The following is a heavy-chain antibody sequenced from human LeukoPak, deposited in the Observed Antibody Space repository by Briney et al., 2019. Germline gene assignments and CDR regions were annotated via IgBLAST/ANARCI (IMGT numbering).Heavy chain of an antibody. CDR3: AKGTSLSRFDP. V-gene: IGHV3-23*01. J-gene: IGHJ5*02. CDR2: ISGSGGST. Sequence: GGSLRLSCAASGFSFSSYAMSWVRQAPGKGLEWVSAISGSGGSTYSADSVKGRFTISRDNSKSTLYLQMNSLRAEDTAVYYCAKGTSLSRFDPWGQGTLVTVSS. CDR1: GFSFSSYA. D-gene: IGHD3/OR15-3a*01.